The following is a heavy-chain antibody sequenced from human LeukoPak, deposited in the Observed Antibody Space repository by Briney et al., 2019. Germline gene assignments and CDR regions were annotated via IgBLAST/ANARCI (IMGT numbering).Heavy chain of an antibody. V-gene: IGHV4-61*08. D-gene: IGHD1-14*01. Sequence: PPETLSLTCTVSGGSISSGGYYWSWIRQHPGKGLEWIGYIYYSGSTNYNPSLKSRVTISVDTSKNQFSLKLSSVTAADTAVYYCARHFSEGTHYYFDYWGQGTLVTVSS. CDR3: ARHFSEGTHYYFDY. CDR2: IYYSGST. CDR1: GGSISSGGYY. J-gene: IGHJ4*02.